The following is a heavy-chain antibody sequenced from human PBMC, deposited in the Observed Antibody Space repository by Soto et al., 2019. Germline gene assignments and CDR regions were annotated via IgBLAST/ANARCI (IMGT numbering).Heavy chain of an antibody. V-gene: IGHV4-59*12. Sequence: PSETLSLTCTVSGGSISGYHWSWIRQPPGKGLEWIGYIYYTGSTNYNPSLKSRVTISVDTSKNQFSLKLSSVTAADTAVYYCARVPDRWGQGILVTVSS. CDR1: GGSISGYH. J-gene: IGHJ5*02. CDR3: ARVPDR. CDR2: IYYTGST. D-gene: IGHD2-2*01.